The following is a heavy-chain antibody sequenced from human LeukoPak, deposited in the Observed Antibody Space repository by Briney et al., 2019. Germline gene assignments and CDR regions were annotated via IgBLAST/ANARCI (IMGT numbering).Heavy chain of an antibody. CDR3: ARRYGSGSYPTD. CDR2: INHSGST. V-gene: IGHV4-34*01. CDR1: GGSFSGYY. Sequence: PSETLSLTCAVYGGSFSGYYWSWIRQPPGKGLEWIGEINHSGSTNYNPSLKSQVTISVDTSKNQFSLKLSSVTAADTAVYYCARRYGSGSYPTDWGQGTLVTVSS. D-gene: IGHD3-10*01. J-gene: IGHJ4*02.